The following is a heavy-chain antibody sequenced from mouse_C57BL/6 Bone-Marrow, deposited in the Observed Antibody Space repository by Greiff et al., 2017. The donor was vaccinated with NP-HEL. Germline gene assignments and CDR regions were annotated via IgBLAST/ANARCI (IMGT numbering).Heavy chain of an antibody. Sequence: QVQLQQPGAELVKPGASVKLSCTASGYTFTSYWMHWVKQRPVQGLEWIGSIDPSDSETHYNQKFKDKATLTVDKSSSTAYMQLSSLTSEDSAVYYCACFYYDGSGLYLDYWGQGTTLTVSS. V-gene: IGHV1-52*01. CDR3: ACFYYDGSGLYLDY. J-gene: IGHJ2*01. CDR1: GYTFTSYW. CDR2: IDPSDSET. D-gene: IGHD1-1*01.